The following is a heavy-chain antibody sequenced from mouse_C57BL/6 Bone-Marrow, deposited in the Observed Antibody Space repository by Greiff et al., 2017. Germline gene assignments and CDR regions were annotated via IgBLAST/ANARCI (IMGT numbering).Heavy chain of an antibody. D-gene: IGHD1-1*01. CDR1: GFNIKDDY. J-gene: IGHJ3*01. CDR3: TWITTVVATGAY. V-gene: IGHV14-4*01. CDR2: IYPEYGDT. Sequence: VQLQQSGAELVRPGASVKLSCTASGFNIKDDYMHWVKQRPEQGLEWIGWIYPEYGDTEYASKFQGKANITADTSSNTAYLQLSSLTSEATAVYYCTWITTVVATGAYWGQGTLVTVSA.